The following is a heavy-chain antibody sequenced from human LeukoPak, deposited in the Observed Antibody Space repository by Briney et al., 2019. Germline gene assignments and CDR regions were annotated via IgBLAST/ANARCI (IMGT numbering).Heavy chain of an antibody. D-gene: IGHD2-2*01. Sequence: GGSLGLSCTASGSTLRNNIMTWVRQAPGKGLGWVSSLSFIDGSIYYADSVKGRFTISRDTSKSTLSLQMNSLRAEDTGVYYCGREGYTSGYAGAFDTWGQGTMVTVSS. V-gene: IGHV3-23*01. CDR3: GREGYTSGYAGAFDT. J-gene: IGHJ3*02. CDR2: LSFIDGSI. CDR1: GSTLRNNI.